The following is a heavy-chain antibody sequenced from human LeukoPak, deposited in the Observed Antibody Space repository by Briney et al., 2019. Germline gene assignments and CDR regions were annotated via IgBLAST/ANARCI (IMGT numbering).Heavy chain of an antibody. Sequence: SGPTLVNPTQTLTLTCTFSGFSLSTSGMCVSWIRQPPGKALEWLARVDWDDDKYYSTSLKTRLTISKDTSKNQVVLTMNNIYLADTATYYCARTPLRMPYAFDIWGQGTMVTVSS. CDR3: ARTPLRMPYAFDI. CDR1: GFSLSTSGMC. J-gene: IGHJ3*02. V-gene: IGHV2-70*11. CDR2: VDWDDDK. D-gene: IGHD3-16*01.